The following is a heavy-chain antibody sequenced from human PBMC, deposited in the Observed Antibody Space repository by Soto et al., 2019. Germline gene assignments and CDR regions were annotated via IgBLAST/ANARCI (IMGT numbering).Heavy chain of an antibody. V-gene: IGHV3-23*01. CDR2: ISGSGGST. CDR3: AFSRYCSSTSCHYDY. D-gene: IGHD2-2*01. Sequence: GGSLRLSCAASGFTFSSYAMSWVRQAPGKGLEWVSAISGSGGSTYYADSVKGRFTISRDNSKNTLFLQMNSLRAEDTAVYYCAFSRYCSSTSCHYDYWGQGTLVTVSS. J-gene: IGHJ4*02. CDR1: GFTFSSYA.